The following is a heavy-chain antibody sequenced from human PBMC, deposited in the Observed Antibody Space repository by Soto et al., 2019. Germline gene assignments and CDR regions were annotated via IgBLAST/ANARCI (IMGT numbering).Heavy chain of an antibody. D-gene: IGHD3-3*01. CDR2: INPKSGST. J-gene: IGHJ6*02. CDR1: GYTFTNYD. V-gene: IGHV1-8*01. Sequence: ASVKVSCKASGYTFTNYDINWVRQATGQGLEWMGKINPKSGSTGYPQKFQDRVTMTRDSSISTAYTELSSLTSEDTAVYYCARVYYDFWGRQLYYHGLDGWGQGTAVTVSS. CDR3: ARVYYDFWGRQLYYHGLDG.